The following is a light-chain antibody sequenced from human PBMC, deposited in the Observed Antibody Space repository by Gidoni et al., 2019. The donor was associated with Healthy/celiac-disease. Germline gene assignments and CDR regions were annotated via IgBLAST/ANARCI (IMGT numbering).Light chain of an antibody. V-gene: IGKV1-39*01. CDR3: QQSYSTPRT. CDR1: QSISSY. CDR2: AAS. J-gene: IGKJ2*01. Sequence: DIQMTQSPSSLSASVGDRVTITCRASQSISSYLNWYQKKPGKAPKLLIYAASSLHSGVPSRFSGSGSGTDFTLTISSLQPEDFANYYCQQSYSTPRTFXXXTKLEIK.